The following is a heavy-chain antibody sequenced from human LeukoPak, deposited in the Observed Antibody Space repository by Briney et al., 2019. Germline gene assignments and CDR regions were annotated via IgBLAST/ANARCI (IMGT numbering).Heavy chain of an antibody. CDR3: ARTIAAADYYYYMDV. Sequence: ASVKVFCKASGYTFTSYGISWVRQAPGQGLEWMGWISAYNGNTNYAQKLQGRVTMTTDTSTSTAYMELRSLRSDDTAVYYCARTIAAADYYYYMDVWGKGTTVTVSS. D-gene: IGHD6-13*01. CDR2: ISAYNGNT. V-gene: IGHV1-18*01. J-gene: IGHJ6*03. CDR1: GYTFTSYG.